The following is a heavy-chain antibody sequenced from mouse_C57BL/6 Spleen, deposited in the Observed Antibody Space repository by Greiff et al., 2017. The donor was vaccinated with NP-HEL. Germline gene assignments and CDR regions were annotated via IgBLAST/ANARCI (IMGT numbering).Heavy chain of an antibody. CDR2: IWGGGST. CDR3: ARTGTSYFDY. Sequence: VKVVESGPGLVQPSQSLSITCPVSGFSLNSSCVHWVRQSPGKGLEWLGVIWGGGSTDYNAAFISRLSISKDNSKSQVFFKMNSLQADDTAIYYCARTGTSYFDYWGQGTTLTVSS. D-gene: IGHD4-1*01. V-gene: IGHV2-2*01. CDR1: GFSLNSSC. J-gene: IGHJ2*01.